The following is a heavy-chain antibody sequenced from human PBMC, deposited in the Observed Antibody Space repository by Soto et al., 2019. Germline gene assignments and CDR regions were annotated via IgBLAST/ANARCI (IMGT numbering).Heavy chain of an antibody. CDR2: INHSGST. CDR1: GGSFSGHY. V-gene: IGHV4-34*01. D-gene: IGHD5-18*01. Sequence: SETLSLTCAVYGGSFSGHYWSWIRQPPGKGLEWIGEINHSGSTNYNPSLKSRVTISVDTSKNQFSLKLSSVTAADTAVYYCARGQRNTAMLLSQYYYYGMDVWGQGTTVTVSS. CDR3: ARGQRNTAMLLSQYYYYGMDV. J-gene: IGHJ6*02.